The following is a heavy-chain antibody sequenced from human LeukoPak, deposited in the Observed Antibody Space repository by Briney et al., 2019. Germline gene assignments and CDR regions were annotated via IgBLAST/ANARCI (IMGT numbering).Heavy chain of an antibody. CDR2: INSDGSST. Sequence: GGSLRLSCAASGFTFSSYWMHWVRQAPGKGLVWVSRINSDGSSTSYADSVKGRFTISRDNAKNTLYLQMNSLRAEDTAVYYCAGEMDSGSYLAYWGQGALVTVSS. CDR1: GFTFSSYW. V-gene: IGHV3-74*01. D-gene: IGHD3-10*01. J-gene: IGHJ4*02. CDR3: AGEMDSGSYLAY.